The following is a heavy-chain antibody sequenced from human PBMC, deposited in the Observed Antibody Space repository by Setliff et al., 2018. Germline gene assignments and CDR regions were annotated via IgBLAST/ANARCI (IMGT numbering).Heavy chain of an antibody. Sequence: GSLRLSCVASGFIFSHDWMSWVRQAPGKGLVWVSRTNSDGSSTSYADSVKGRFTMSRDNAKNTLYLQMNSLRAEDTAVYYCAAEPDYDILTGWPYYFDYWGQGTLVTVSS. J-gene: IGHJ4*02. CDR3: AAEPDYDILTGWPYYFDY. D-gene: IGHD3-9*01. CDR1: GFIFSHDW. V-gene: IGHV3-74*01. CDR2: TNSDGSST.